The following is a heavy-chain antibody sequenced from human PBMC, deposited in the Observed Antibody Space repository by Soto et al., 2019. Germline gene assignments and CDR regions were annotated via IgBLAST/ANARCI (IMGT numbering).Heavy chain of an antibody. CDR1: GYNFNKYA. D-gene: IGHD4-17*01. J-gene: IGHJ3*02. CDR2: IKRDGGEK. Sequence: GGSLRLSCVASGYNFNKYAVSWVRQAPGKGLGWVANIKRDGGEKYYADSVKGRFTISRDSAKDSLYLQMDSLRADDTAIYYCVRRTTMTTSWSAFDISGQGTMVTVSS. V-gene: IGHV3-7*01. CDR3: VRRTTMTTSWSAFDI.